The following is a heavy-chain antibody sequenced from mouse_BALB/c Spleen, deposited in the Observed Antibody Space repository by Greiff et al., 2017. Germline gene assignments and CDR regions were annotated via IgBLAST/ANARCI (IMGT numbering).Heavy chain of an antibody. CDR2: ISSGGSYT. Sequence: EVQGVESGGDLVKPGGSLKLSCAASGFTFSSYGMSWVRQTPDKRLEWVATISSGGSYTYYPDSVKGRFTISRDNAKNTLYLQMSSLKSEDTAMYYCARQGAVVATNFDYWGQGTTLTVSS. CDR3: ARQGAVVATNFDY. J-gene: IGHJ2*01. V-gene: IGHV5-6*01. CDR1: GFTFSSYG. D-gene: IGHD1-1*01.